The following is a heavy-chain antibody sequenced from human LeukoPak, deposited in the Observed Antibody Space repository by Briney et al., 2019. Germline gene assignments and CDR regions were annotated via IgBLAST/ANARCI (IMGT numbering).Heavy chain of an antibody. V-gene: IGHV4-39*01. J-gene: IGHJ5*02. CDR1: GGSISTSSYY. Sequence: SETLSLTCTVSGGSISTSSYYWGWIRPPPGKGLEWIGSIYYSGSTYYNPSLKSRVTISVDTSRKQFSLKLSSVTAADTAVYYCARGYCSSTTCSPGDNWFDPWGQGTLVTVSS. D-gene: IGHD2-2*01. CDR3: ARGYCSSTTCSPGDNWFDP. CDR2: IYYSGST.